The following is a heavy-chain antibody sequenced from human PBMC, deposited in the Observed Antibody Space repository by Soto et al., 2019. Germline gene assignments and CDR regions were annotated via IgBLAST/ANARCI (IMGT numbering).Heavy chain of an antibody. V-gene: IGHV4-39*01. CDR3: ATTTTVTTHYYYYGMDF. CDR2: IYYSGST. D-gene: IGHD4-17*01. J-gene: IGHJ6*02. Sequence: SQTQSHTYTVSDGYISSISYYWGWKRQPPGKGLEWIGSIYYSGSTYYNPSLKSRVTISVDTSKNQFSLKLSSVTAADTAVYYCATTTTVTTHYYYYGMDFLGQGTTVTGS. CDR1: DGYISSISYY.